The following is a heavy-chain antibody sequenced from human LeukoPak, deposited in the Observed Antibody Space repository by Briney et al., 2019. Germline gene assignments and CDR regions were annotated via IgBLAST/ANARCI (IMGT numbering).Heavy chain of an antibody. CDR3: ARGPYYDFWSGYFGPLPPFYYYYGMDV. CDR2: IYYSGST. D-gene: IGHD3-3*01. Sequence: SETLSLTCTVSGGSISSGGYYWSWIRQHPGKGLEWIGYIYYSGSTYYNPSLKSRVTISVDTSKNQFSLKLSSVTAADTAVYYCARGPYYDFWSGYFGPLPPFYYYYGMDVWGQGTTVTVSS. CDR1: GGSISSGGYY. J-gene: IGHJ6*02. V-gene: IGHV4-31*03.